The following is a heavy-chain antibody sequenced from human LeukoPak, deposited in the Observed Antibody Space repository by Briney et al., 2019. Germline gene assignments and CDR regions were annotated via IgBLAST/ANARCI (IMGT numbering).Heavy chain of an antibody. CDR2: INPNSGGT. Sequence: GASVKVSCKAPGYTFTGYYMHWVRQAPGQGLEWMGWINPNSGGTNYAQKFQGRVTMTRDTSISTAYMELSRLRSDDTAVYYCASLAGSYYYGSGSRWYDAFDIWGQGTMVTVSS. D-gene: IGHD3-10*01. CDR1: GYTFTGYY. J-gene: IGHJ3*02. V-gene: IGHV1-2*02. CDR3: ASLAGSYYYGSGSRWYDAFDI.